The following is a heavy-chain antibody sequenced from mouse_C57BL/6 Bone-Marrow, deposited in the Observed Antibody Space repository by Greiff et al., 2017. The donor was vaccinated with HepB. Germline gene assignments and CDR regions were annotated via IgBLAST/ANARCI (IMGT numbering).Heavy chain of an antibody. D-gene: IGHD1-1*01. Sequence: VQRVESGAELARPGASVKLSCKASGYTFTSYGISWVKQRTGQGLEWIGEIYPRSGNTYYNEKFKGKATLTADKSSSTAYMELRSLTSEDAAVYFCAFPTVVDYFDYWGQGTTLTVSS. CDR3: AFPTVVDYFDY. V-gene: IGHV1-81*01. CDR2: IYPRSGNT. J-gene: IGHJ2*01. CDR1: GYTFTSYG.